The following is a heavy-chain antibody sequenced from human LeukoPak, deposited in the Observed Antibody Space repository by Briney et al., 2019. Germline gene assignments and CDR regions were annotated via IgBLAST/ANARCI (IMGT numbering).Heavy chain of an antibody. J-gene: IGHJ4*02. D-gene: IGHD3-10*01. Sequence: GGSLRLSCAASGFTFSSYAMSWVRQAPGKGLEWVSAISGSGGSTYYADSVKGRFTISRDNSKNTLYLQMNSLRAEDTAVYYCAKDSANIRGSGNQRGASFDYWGQGTLVTVSP. V-gene: IGHV3-23*01. CDR2: ISGSGGST. CDR1: GFTFSSYA. CDR3: AKDSANIRGSGNQRGASFDY.